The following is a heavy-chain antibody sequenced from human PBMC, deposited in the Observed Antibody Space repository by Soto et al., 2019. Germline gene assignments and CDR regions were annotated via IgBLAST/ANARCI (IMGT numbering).Heavy chain of an antibody. CDR1: GITFSSYA. CDR3: AKSLQGGWFDYYCYGMDV. J-gene: IGHJ6*02. V-gene: IGHV3-23*01. CDR2: MWGCRSSS. Sequence: GGSLRLSCAASGITFSSYATSWVRQAPGKGLERGSGMWGCRSSSYNDDSEKCRGTISRHKSKNTRYLQMNSLSAEDTDVYYCAKSLQGGWFDYYCYGMDVWGQGTTVTVSS. D-gene: IGHD3-10*01.